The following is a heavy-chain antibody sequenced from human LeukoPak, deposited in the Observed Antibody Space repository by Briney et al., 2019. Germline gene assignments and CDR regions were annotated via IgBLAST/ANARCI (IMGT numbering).Heavy chain of an antibody. CDR2: MNPNSGNT. CDR3: VRDGPRPFDF. V-gene: IGHV1-8*01. J-gene: IGHJ4*02. Sequence: ASVKVSCKNSGFPFTSYDINWVRQASGQGLEWVGWMNPNSGNTAYAQKFKGRVTMTRSTSVSIAYMELSSLRPDDTAVYYCVRDGPRPFDFWGQGTLVTVSS. CDR1: GFPFTSYD.